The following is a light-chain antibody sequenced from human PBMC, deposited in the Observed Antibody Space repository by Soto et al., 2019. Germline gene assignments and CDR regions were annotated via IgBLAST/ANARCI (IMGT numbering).Light chain of an antibody. V-gene: IGKV1-5*01. Sequence: DIQMTKSPSTLSASVGDRVTITCRASQSISSWLAWYQQKPGRAPKVLIFDASSLESGVPSRFSGSGSGTDFTLTITRLHPEAFATYSCQQSYSTPITFGQGTRLEIK. CDR3: QQSYSTPIT. CDR1: QSISSW. J-gene: IGKJ5*01. CDR2: DAS.